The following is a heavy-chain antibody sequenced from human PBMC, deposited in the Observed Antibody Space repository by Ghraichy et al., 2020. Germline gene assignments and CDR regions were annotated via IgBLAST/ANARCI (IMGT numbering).Heavy chain of an antibody. J-gene: IGHJ4*02. CDR1: GFTFSDYY. CDR3: ARFSGYDRYFDY. D-gene: IGHD5-12*01. Sequence: GESLNISCAASGFTFSDYYMSWIRQAPGKGLEWVSYSSSSSSYTNYADSVKGRFTISRDNAKNSLYLQMNSLRAEDTAVYYCARFSGYDRYFDYWGQGTLVTVSS. V-gene: IGHV3-11*06. CDR2: SSSSSSYT.